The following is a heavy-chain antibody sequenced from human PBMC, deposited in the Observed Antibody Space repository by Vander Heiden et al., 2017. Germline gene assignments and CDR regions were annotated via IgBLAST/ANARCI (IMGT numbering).Heavy chain of an antibody. CDR2: INGDGSTT. CDR3: ARGNYGMDV. CDR1: GFTFSHYF. J-gene: IGHJ6*02. Sequence: EVQLVESGGGLVQPAGSRRLSCAASGFTFSHYFIHWVRQAPGKGLVWVSNINGDGSTTNYADSVKGRFTISRDNAKNTLYLQMNNLRAEDTAVYYCARGNYGMDVWGQGTTVTVS. V-gene: IGHV3-74*01.